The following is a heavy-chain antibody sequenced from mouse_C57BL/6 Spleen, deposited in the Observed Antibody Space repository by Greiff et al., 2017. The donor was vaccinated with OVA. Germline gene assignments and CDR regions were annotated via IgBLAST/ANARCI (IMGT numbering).Heavy chain of an antibody. J-gene: IGHJ4*01. CDR2: IYPGDGDT. CDR1: GYAFSSYW. Sequence: VQLQQSGAELVKPGASVKISCKASGYAFSSYWMNWVKQRPGKGLEWIGQIYPGDGDTNYNGKFKGKATLTADKSSSTAYMQLSSLTSEDSAVYFCARGEALYGNYVAMDYWGQGTSVTVSS. CDR3: ARGEALYGNYVAMDY. V-gene: IGHV1-80*01. D-gene: IGHD2-1*01.